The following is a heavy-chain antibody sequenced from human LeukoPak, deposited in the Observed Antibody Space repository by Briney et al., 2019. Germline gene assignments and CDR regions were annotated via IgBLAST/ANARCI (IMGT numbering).Heavy chain of an antibody. CDR1: GFTFSSYG. V-gene: IGHV3-30*18. CDR2: ISYDGSNK. J-gene: IGHJ4*02. CDR3: AKGLGSSLDY. Sequence: PGRSLRLSCAASGFTFSSYGMHWVRQAPGKGLEWVAVISYDGSNKYYADSVKGRFTISRDNSKNTLYLQMNSLRAEDMAVYYCAKGLGSSLDYWGQGTLVTVSS.